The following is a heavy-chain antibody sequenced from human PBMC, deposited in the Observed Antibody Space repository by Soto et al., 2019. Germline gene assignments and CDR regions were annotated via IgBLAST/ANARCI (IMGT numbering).Heavy chain of an antibody. CDR2: IYYSGST. Sequence: SETLSLTCTVSGGSISSSSYYWGWIRQPPGKGLEWIGSIYYSGSTYYNPSLKSRVTISVDTSKNQFSLKLSSVTAADTAVYYCGLLAGELPPTTYYYYYMDVWGKGTTVTVSS. CDR3: GLLAGELPPTTYYYYYMDV. CDR1: GGSISSSSYY. V-gene: IGHV4-39*01. J-gene: IGHJ6*03. D-gene: IGHD3-10*01.